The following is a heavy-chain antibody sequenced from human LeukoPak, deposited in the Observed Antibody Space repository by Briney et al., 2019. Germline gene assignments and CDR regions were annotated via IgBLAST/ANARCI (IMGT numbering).Heavy chain of an antibody. CDR1: GYGFTSYW. CDR3: ARRRDSSGWENWFDP. Sequence: GESLRISCKGSGYGFTSYWISWVRQMPGKGLEWMGRIDPSDSYTNYSPSFQGHVTISADKSISTAYLQWSSLKASDTAMYYCARRRDSSGWENWFDPWGQGTLVTVSS. CDR2: IDPSDSYT. V-gene: IGHV5-10-1*01. J-gene: IGHJ5*02. D-gene: IGHD6-19*01.